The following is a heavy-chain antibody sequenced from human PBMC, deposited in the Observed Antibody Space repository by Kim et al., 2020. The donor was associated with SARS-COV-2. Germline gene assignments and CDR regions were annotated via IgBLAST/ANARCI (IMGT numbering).Heavy chain of an antibody. D-gene: IGHD3-9*01. V-gene: IGHV3-53*01. CDR1: GFTVSSNY. Sequence: GGSLRLSCAASGFTVSSNYMSWVRQAPGKGLEWVSVIYSGGSTYYADSVKGRFTISRDNSKNTLYLRMNSLRAEDTAVYYCARPSNVLRYFDWPPALDYWGQGTLVTVSS. CDR2: IYSGGST. CDR3: ARPSNVLRYFDWPPALDY. J-gene: IGHJ4*02.